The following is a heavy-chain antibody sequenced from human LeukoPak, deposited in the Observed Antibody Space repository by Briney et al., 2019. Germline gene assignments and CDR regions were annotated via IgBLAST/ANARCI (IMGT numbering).Heavy chain of an antibody. CDR3: ARGSSGWYDRGAFDI. J-gene: IGHJ3*02. V-gene: IGHV3-7*01. Sequence: GGSLRLSCAASGFTFSSYWMSWVRQAPGKGLEWVANIKQDGSEKYYVDSVKGRFTISRDNAKNSLYLQMNSLRAEDTAVYYCARGSSGWYDRGAFDICGQGTMVTVAS. D-gene: IGHD6-19*01. CDR1: GFTFSSYW. CDR2: IKQDGSEK.